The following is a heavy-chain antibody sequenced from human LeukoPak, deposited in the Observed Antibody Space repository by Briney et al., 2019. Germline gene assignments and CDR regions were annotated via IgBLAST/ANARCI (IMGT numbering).Heavy chain of an antibody. Sequence: SETLSLTCTVSGGSISSSSYCWGWIRQPPGKGLEWIGSIYYSGNTYYNPSLKSRVTISVDTSKNQFPLKLSSVTAADTAVYYCARRTSRYYMDVWGKGTTVTVSS. CDR3: ARRTSRYYMDV. CDR1: GGSISSSSYC. J-gene: IGHJ6*03. CDR2: IYYSGNT. V-gene: IGHV4-39*01. D-gene: IGHD2-2*01.